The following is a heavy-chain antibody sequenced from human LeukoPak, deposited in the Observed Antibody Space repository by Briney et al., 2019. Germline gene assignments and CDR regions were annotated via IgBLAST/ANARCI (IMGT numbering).Heavy chain of an antibody. J-gene: IGHJ4*02. CDR3: ARRRVYYDSSGYLYYFDY. CDR1: GYSFTSYW. Sequence: GESLKISCKGSGYSFTSYWIGWVRQIPGKDLEWMGIIYPGDPDTRYSPSFQGQVTISADKSISTAYLQWSSLKASDTAMYYCARRRVYYDSSGYLYYFDYWGQGTLVTVSS. V-gene: IGHV5-51*01. CDR2: IYPGDPDT. D-gene: IGHD3-22*01.